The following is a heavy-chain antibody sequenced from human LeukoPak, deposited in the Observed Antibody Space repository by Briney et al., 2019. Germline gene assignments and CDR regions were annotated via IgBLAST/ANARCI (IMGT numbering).Heavy chain of an antibody. J-gene: IGHJ1*01. CDR2: ISWDGGST. CDR3: PKGPSSGFEYFQH. CDR1: GFTFDDYA. D-gene: IGHD6-19*01. V-gene: IGHV3-43D*03. Sequence: GGSLRLSCAASGFTFDDYAMHWVRQAPGKGLEWVSLISWDGGSTYYADSVKGRFTISRDNSKNSLYLQMNSLRAEDTALYYCPKGPSSGFEYFQHWGQGTLVTVSS.